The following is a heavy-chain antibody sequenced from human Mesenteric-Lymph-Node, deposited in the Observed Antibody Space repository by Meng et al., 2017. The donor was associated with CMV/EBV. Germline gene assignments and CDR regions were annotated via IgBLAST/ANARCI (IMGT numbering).Heavy chain of an antibody. J-gene: IGHJ4*02. CDR2: ITSSTTYI. CDR1: GFTFRNYD. D-gene: IGHD5-18*01. V-gene: IGHV3-21*04. CDR3: ARDRQEVDTAPHFDY. Sequence: GESLKISCAASGFTFRNYDMHWVRQAPGKGLEWVSSITSSTTYIYYADSVKGRFTISRDNAKNSLYLQMNSLRAEDTAVYYCARDRQEVDTAPHFDYWGQGTLVTVSS.